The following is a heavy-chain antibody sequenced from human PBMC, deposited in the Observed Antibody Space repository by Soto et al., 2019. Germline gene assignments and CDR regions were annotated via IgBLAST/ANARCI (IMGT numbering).Heavy chain of an antibody. CDR3: ARRWGKYAYGDYGSGY. D-gene: IGHD4-17*01. CDR1: GGSISSSSYY. V-gene: IGHV4-39*01. Sequence: QLQLQESGPGLVKPSETLSLTCTVSGGSISSSSYYWGWLRQPPGKGLEWIGSLYYSWSTYHNPSLKSRVTISVEPSTNLFALKLSSVTAADTAVDYCARRWGKYAYGDYGSGYWGQGTLVTVPS. J-gene: IGHJ4*02. CDR2: LYYSWST.